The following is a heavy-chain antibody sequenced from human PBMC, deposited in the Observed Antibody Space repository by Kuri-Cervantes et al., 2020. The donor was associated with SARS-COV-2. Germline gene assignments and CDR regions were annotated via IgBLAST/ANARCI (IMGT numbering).Heavy chain of an antibody. CDR3: ARDEDYAFDY. J-gene: IGHJ4*02. D-gene: IGHD4-17*01. CDR1: GFTFSSYA. CDR2: ISYDGSNK. Sequence: LSLTCAASGFTFSSYAMHWVRQAPGKGLEWVAVISYDGSNKYYADSVKGRFTISRDYAKNSVYLQMKSLRAEDTAVYYCARDEDYAFDYWGQGTLVTVSS. V-gene: IGHV3-30-3*01.